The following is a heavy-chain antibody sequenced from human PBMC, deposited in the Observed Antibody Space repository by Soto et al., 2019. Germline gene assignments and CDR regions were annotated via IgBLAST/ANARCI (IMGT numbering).Heavy chain of an antibody. J-gene: IGHJ4*02. Sequence: EVHLVESGGGLVKSGGSLRVSCTASGFTFSDYSMHWVRQAPGKGLEWVSSISPTSGAIYYADSVKGRFTISRDNAKNALFLQMNSLRAEETAVYSCARGSAHIQVQTFDYWGQGTLVTVSS. CDR1: GFTFSDYS. CDR2: ISPTSGAI. D-gene: IGHD1-1*01. V-gene: IGHV3-21*01. CDR3: ARGSAHIQVQTFDY.